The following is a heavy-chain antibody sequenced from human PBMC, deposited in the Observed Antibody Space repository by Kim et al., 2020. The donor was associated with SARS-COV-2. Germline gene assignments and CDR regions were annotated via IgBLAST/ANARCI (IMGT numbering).Heavy chain of an antibody. Sequence: SSVKVSCKASGGTFSSYAISWVRQAPGQGLEWMGRIIPILGIANYAQKFQGRVTITADKSTSTAYMELSSLRSEDTAVYYCARDGGYYGSGSYGRLDPWGQGTLVTVSS. CDR2: IIPILGIA. CDR3: ARDGGYYGSGSYGRLDP. D-gene: IGHD3-10*01. J-gene: IGHJ5*02. CDR1: GGTFSSYA. V-gene: IGHV1-69*04.